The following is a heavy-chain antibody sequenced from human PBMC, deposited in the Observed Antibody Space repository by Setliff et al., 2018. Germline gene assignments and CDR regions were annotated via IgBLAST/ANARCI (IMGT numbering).Heavy chain of an antibody. J-gene: IGHJ3*02. CDR2: INAGNGNT. Sequence: ASVKVSCKASGYTFTSYAMHWVRQAPGQRLEWMGWINAGNGNTKYSQKFQGRVTITRDTSASTAYMELSSLRSEDTAVYYCARAHYGSDAFDIWGQGTMVTVSS. D-gene: IGHD4-17*01. V-gene: IGHV1-3*01. CDR3: ARAHYGSDAFDI. CDR1: GYTFTSYA.